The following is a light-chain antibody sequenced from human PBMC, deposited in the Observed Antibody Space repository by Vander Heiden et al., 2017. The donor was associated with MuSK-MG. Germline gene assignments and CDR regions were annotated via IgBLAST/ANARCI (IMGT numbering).Light chain of an antibody. CDR1: SPNIGSNT. CDR2: NNT. J-gene: IGLJ1*01. V-gene: IGLV1-44*01. CDR3: SAWDNSLTAYV. Sequence: QSVLTQPPSASGTPGQRFTISCSGSSPNIGSNTVNWHQLLPGTAPRLLIHNNTQRPSGIPDRFSGSKSGTSASLAISGLQSEDEATYFCSAWDNSLTAYVFAPGTEVAV.